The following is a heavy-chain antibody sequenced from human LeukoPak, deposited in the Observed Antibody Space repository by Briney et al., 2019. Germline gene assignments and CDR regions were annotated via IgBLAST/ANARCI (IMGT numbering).Heavy chain of an antibody. CDR2: INHSGST. V-gene: IGHV4-34*01. D-gene: IGHD6-6*01. J-gene: IGHJ4*02. CDR1: GGTFSGYY. Sequence: KSSETLSLNCAVYGGTFSGYYWSWIRQPPGKGLEWIGEINHSGSTNYNPSLKSRVTISVDTSKNQFSLKLSSVTAADTAVYYCARGLEARDFDYWGQGTLVTVSS. CDR3: ARGLEARDFDY.